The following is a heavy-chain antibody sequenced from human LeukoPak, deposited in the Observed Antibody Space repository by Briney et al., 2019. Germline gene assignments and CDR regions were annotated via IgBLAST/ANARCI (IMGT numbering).Heavy chain of an antibody. D-gene: IGHD2-2*01. CDR2: ISGSGGST. CDR1: GFTFSSYA. V-gene: IGHV3-23*01. J-gene: IGHJ1*01. Sequence: PGGSLRLSCAASGFTFSSYAMSWVRQAPGKGLEWVSAISGSGGSTYYADSVKGRFTISRDNSKNTLYLQMNSLRAEDTAVYYCASCPGSTSRSEYFQHWGQGTLVTVSS. CDR3: ASCPGSTSRSEYFQH.